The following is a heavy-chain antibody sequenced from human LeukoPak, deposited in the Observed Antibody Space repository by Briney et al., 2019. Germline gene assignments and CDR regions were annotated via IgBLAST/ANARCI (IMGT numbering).Heavy chain of an antibody. J-gene: IGHJ6*03. CDR3: ARLDGIFSNYYYYMDV. Sequence: GESLQISCKGSGSSFTSYWIGWVRQLPGKGLEWMGIIYPGDSDTRYSPSFQGQVTISADKSISTAYLQWSSLKASDTAMYYCARLDGIFSNYYYYMDVWGKGTTVTISS. CDR1: GSSFTSYW. D-gene: IGHD1-14*01. CDR2: IYPGDSDT. V-gene: IGHV5-51*01.